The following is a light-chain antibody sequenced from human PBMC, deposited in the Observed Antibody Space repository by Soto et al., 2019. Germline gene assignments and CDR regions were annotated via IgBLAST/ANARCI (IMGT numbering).Light chain of an antibody. J-gene: IGLJ1*01. Sequence: QSALTQPPSVSGSPGQSVAISCTGTSSDVGGSSGVSWYQQPPGTAPKLIIYDVSNRPSGVPDRFSGSKSGNTASLIISGLQAQAEGDYYCSSYTSSSTYVFGTGTKVTVL. V-gene: IGLV2-18*02. CDR3: SSYTSSSTYV. CDR2: DVS. CDR1: SSDVGGSSG.